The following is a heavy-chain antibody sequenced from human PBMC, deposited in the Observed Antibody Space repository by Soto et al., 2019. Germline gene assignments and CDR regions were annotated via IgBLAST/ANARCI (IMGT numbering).Heavy chain of an antibody. J-gene: IGHJ6*02. CDR2: ISAYNGNT. V-gene: IGHV1-18*01. Sequence: GASVKVSCKVSGYTFTSYGISWVRQAPGQGLEWMGWISAYNGNTNYAQKLQGRVTMTTDTSTSTAYMELRSLRSDDTAVYYCARVYYDSSGDGLYYYYGMDVWGQGTTVTVSS. D-gene: IGHD3-22*01. CDR3: ARVYYDSSGDGLYYYYGMDV. CDR1: GYTFTSYG.